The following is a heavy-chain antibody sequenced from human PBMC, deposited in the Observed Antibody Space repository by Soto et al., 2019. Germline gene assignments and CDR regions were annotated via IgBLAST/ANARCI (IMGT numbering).Heavy chain of an antibody. CDR3: ARDGYSYGIYNWFDP. V-gene: IGHV3-7*05. CDR1: GFTFSSYW. Sequence: GGSLRLSCAASGFTFSSYWMSWVRQAPGKGLEWVANIKQDGSEKYYVDSVKGRFTISRDNAKNSLYLQMNSLRAEDTAVYYCARDGYSYGIYNWFDPWGQGTLVTVSS. D-gene: IGHD5-18*01. J-gene: IGHJ5*02. CDR2: IKQDGSEK.